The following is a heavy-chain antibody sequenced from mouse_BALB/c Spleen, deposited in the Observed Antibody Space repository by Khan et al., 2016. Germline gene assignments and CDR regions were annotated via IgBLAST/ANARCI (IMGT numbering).Heavy chain of an antibody. CDR2: ISYSGNS. D-gene: IGHD1-3*01. V-gene: IGHV3-2*02. Sequence: EVQLQESGPGLVKPSQSLSLTCTVTGHSITSDYAWNWIRQFPGNKLEWMGYISYSGNSNYNPSLKSRISITRDTSKNQFFLQLNSVTTEDPAPYYGSRWNNCDYYDCCGQTTTLTVSS. CDR3: SRWNNCDYYDC. J-gene: IGHJ2*01. CDR1: GHSITSDYA.